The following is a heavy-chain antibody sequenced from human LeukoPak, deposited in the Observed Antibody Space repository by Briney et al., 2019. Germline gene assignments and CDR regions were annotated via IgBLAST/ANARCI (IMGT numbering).Heavy chain of an antibody. CDR3: ARVTTIPGDWFDP. D-gene: IGHD5-24*01. CDR1: GYSFTSNY. J-gene: IGHJ5*02. Sequence: GASVKVSCKASGYSFTSNYIHWVRQAPGQGLEWMGRIIPIFGTTNYAQKFQGRVTITADESTSTAYMELGSLRSADTAVYYCARVTTIPGDWFDPWGQGTLVTVSS. CDR2: IIPIFGTT. V-gene: IGHV1-69*13.